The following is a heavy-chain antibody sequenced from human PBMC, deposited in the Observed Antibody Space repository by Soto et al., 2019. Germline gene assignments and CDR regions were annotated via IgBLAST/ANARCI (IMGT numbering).Heavy chain of an antibody. CDR1: GFTFSYG. CDR2: ISYDSSNK. J-gene: IGHJ4*02. CDR3: AKLVIGYCSGNTCDDY. Sequence: VQLLESGGGFIQPGGSLRLSCAASGFTFSYGIHWLRQAPGKGLEWVAYISYDSSNKFYGDSVKGRFTISRDNSKNTQFLQMNSLRAEDTAVYYCAKLVIGYCSGNTCDDYWGQGTLVAVSS. D-gene: IGHD2-15*01. V-gene: IGHV3-30*18.